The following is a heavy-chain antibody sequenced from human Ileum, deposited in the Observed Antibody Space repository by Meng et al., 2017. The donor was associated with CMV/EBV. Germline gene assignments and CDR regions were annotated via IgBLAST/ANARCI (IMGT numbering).Heavy chain of an antibody. J-gene: IGHJ4*02. CDR2: IYPGDSDT. CDR1: GYSFTSYW. CDR3: ARLAAYYDILTFFDY. D-gene: IGHD3-9*01. Sequence: SGYSFTSYWIGWVRQMPGKGLEWMGIIYPGDSDTRYSPSFQGQVTISADKSISTAYLQWSSLKASDTAMYYCARLAAYYDILTFFDYWGQGTLVTVSS. V-gene: IGHV5-51*01.